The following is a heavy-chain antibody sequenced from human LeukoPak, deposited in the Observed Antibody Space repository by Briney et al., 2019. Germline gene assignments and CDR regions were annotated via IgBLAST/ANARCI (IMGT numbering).Heavy chain of an antibody. D-gene: IGHD3-3*01. Sequence: ASVKVSCKASGYTFTGYYMHWVRQAPGQGLEWMGWMNPNSGNTGYAQKFQGRVTMTRNTSISTAYMELSSLRSEDTAVYYCARRHRHYDFWSGSNDNWFDPWGQGTLVTVSS. V-gene: IGHV1-8*02. CDR3: ARRHRHYDFWSGSNDNWFDP. J-gene: IGHJ5*02. CDR2: MNPNSGNT. CDR1: GYTFTGYY.